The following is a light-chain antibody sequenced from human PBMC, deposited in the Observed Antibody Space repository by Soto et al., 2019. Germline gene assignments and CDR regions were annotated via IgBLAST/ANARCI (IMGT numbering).Light chain of an antibody. Sequence: EIQVIQSPSSLSASVGDRVTITCRASQNISTYLHWYQQRPGKAPKLLISRTSNLESAVPSRFSGGGSGTHFTLTISDLQPEDSASYYCQHTYITMAFGGGTKVE. CDR2: RTS. CDR1: QNISTY. J-gene: IGKJ4*01. V-gene: IGKV1-39*01. CDR3: QHTYITMA.